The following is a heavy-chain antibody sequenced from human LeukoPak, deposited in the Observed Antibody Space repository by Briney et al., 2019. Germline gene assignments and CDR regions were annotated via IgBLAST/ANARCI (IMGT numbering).Heavy chain of an antibody. CDR2: IYPGDSDT. J-gene: IGHJ1*01. D-gene: IGHD2-21*02. CDR3: ARPYCGSDCYSLYFQH. V-gene: IGHV5-51*01. Sequence: GESLKISCKGSGYSFTSYWIGWVRQMPGKGLEWMGIIYPGDSDTRYSPSSQGQVTISADKSISTAYLQWSSLKASDTAMYYCARPYCGSDCYSLYFQHWGQGTLVTVSS. CDR1: GYSFTSYW.